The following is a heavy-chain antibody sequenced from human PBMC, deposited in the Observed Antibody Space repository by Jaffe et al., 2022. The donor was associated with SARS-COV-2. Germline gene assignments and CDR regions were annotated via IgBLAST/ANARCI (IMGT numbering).Heavy chain of an antibody. Sequence: QVQLVESGGGVVQPGRSLRLSCAASGFTFSSYGMHWVRQAPGKGLEWVAVISYDGSNKYYADSVKGRFTISRDNSKNTLYLQMNSLRAEDTAVYYCAKDFLVGWLRSDHYYGMDVWGQGTTVTVSS. CDR1: GFTFSSYG. D-gene: IGHD5-12*01. J-gene: IGHJ6*02. CDR3: AKDFLVGWLRSDHYYGMDV. CDR2: ISYDGSNK. V-gene: IGHV3-30*18.